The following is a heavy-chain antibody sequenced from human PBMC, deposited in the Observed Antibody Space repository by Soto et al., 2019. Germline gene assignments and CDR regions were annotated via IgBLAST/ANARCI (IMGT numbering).Heavy chain of an antibody. CDR2: INAGNGNT. CDR1: GYTFTSYA. V-gene: IGHV1-3*01. D-gene: IGHD3-3*01. CDR3: ARNLYYDFWSARPPYGMDV. Sequence: ASVKVSCKASGYTFTSYAMHWVRQAPGQRLEWMGWINAGNGNTKYSQKFQGRVTITRGTSASTAYMELSSLRSEDTAVYYCARNLYYDFWSARPPYGMDVWGQGTTVTVSS. J-gene: IGHJ6*02.